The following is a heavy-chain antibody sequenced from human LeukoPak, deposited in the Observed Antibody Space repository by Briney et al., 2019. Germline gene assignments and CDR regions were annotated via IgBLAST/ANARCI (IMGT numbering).Heavy chain of an antibody. J-gene: IGHJ5*01. CDR2: ISYDGSNK. Sequence: PGRSLRLSCAASGFTLSSYGMHWVRQAPGKGLEWVAVISYDGSNKYYADSVKGRFTISRDNSKNTLYLQMNSLRAEDTAVYYCARGRPAYSGYDLVHSWGHGALVTVSS. CDR1: GFTLSSYG. CDR3: ARGRPAYSGYDLVHS. V-gene: IGHV3-30*06. D-gene: IGHD5-12*01.